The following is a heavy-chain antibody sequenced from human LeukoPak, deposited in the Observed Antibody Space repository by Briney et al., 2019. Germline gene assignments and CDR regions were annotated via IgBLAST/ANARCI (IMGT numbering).Heavy chain of an antibody. V-gene: IGHV1-8*01. D-gene: IGHD6-13*01. CDR1: GYTFTSYD. Sequence: ASVKVSCRASGYTFTSYDINWVRQATGQGLEGMGWMNPNSGNTGYAQKFQGRVTMTRNTSISTAYMELSSLRSEDTAVYYCARGESSSWYEAFDIWGQGTMVTVSS. CDR3: ARGESSSWYEAFDI. J-gene: IGHJ3*02. CDR2: MNPNSGNT.